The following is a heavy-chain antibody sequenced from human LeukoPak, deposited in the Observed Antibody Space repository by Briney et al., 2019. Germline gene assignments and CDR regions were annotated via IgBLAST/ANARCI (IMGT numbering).Heavy chain of an antibody. J-gene: IGHJ4*02. Sequence: GGSLRLSCAASGFTFNNYGMHWVRQAPGKGLEWVAFIRYNGNNQYYADSVKGRFTISRDNAKNSLYLQMNSLRAEDTAVYYCARVGYVWGSYRWYYFDYWGQGTLVTVSS. D-gene: IGHD3-16*02. V-gene: IGHV3-30*02. CDR2: IRYNGNNQ. CDR1: GFTFNNYG. CDR3: ARVGYVWGSYRWYYFDY.